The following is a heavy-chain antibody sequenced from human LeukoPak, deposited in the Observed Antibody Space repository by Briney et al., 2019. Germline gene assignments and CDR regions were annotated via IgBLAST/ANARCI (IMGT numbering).Heavy chain of an antibody. J-gene: IGHJ4*01. D-gene: IGHD2-8*01. CDR1: GFSFSDSY. Sequence: PGGSLSLSCVVSGFSFSDSYMTWLRQTPGKGLESLAYISPSSHHIYYADSVKGRFTITTDNARTSLYLQMNSLGPDDTALYYCSTDPRLLTYWGHGTLVTVSS. V-gene: IGHV3-11*01. CDR3: STDPRLLTY. CDR2: ISPSSHHI.